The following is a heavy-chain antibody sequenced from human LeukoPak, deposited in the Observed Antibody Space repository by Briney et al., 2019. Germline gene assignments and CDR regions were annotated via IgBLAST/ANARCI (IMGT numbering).Heavy chain of an antibody. CDR1: GFTFSNYA. CDR3: ARSPLSTLKSFDS. V-gene: IGHV3-23*01. D-gene: IGHD3-16*01. CDR2: FSASGANT. Sequence: GGSLRLSCAASGFTFSNYAMSWVRQAPRKGPGWLSTFSASGANTYYADSVRGRFTISRDNSKDTLYLQMDGLRAEDTAFYYCARSPLSTLKSFDSWGQGTLVSVSS. J-gene: IGHJ4*02.